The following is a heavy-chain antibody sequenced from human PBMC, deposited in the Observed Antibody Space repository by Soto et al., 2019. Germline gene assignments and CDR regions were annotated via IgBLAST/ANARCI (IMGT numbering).Heavy chain of an antibody. CDR3: ARDHSSWTPGV. CDR2: IWSNGSNK. CDR1: GFTFSSYG. D-gene: IGHD6-13*01. Sequence: QVQLVESGGGVVQPGRSLRLSCAASGFTFSSYGMHWVRRAPGKGLEWVAVIWSNGSNKDYAESVKGRFTVSRDTSKNTLYLQMDSPRVEDTAVYYCARDHSSWTPGVWGQGTTVTVSS. J-gene: IGHJ6*02. V-gene: IGHV3-33*01.